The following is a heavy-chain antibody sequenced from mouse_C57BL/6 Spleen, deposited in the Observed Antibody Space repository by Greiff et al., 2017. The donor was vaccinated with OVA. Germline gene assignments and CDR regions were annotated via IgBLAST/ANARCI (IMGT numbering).Heavy chain of an antibody. Sequence: EVMLVESGGGLVKPGGSLKLSCAASGFTFSSYAMSWVRQTPEKRLEWVATISDGGSYTYYPDNVKGRFTISRDNAKNNLYLQMSHLKSEDTAMYYCATPSYYFDYWGQGTTPTVSS. CDR1: GFTFSSYA. V-gene: IGHV5-4*03. CDR3: ATPSYYFDY. CDR2: ISDGGSYT. J-gene: IGHJ2*01.